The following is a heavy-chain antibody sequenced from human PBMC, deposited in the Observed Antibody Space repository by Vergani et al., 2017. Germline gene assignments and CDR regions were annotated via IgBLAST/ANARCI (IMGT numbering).Heavy chain of an antibody. V-gene: IGHV3-7*01. CDR1: GGTFSSYA. CDR2: IKQDGSEK. CDR3: ARDRRGAFDI. J-gene: IGHJ3*02. Sequence: VQLVQSGAEVKKPGSSVKVSCKASGGTFSSYAISWVRQAPGQGLEWMANIKQDGSEKYYVDSVKGRFTISRDNAKNSLYLQMNSLRAEDTAVYYCARDRRGAFDIWGQGTMVTVSS.